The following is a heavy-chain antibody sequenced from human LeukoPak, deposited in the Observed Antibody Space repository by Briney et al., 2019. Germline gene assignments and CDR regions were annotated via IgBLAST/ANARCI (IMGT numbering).Heavy chain of an antibody. CDR1: GGSFSGYY. CDR2: INHSGST. J-gene: IGHJ6*02. D-gene: IGHD4-23*01. CDR3: ARASTTTTVVTYYNYGMDV. Sequence: SETLSLTCAVYGGSFSGYYWSWIRQPPGKGLEWIGEINHSGSTNYNPSLKSRVTISVDTSKKQLSLKMNSVTAADTAVYYCARASTTTTVVTYYNYGMDVWGQGTTVTVSS. V-gene: IGHV4-34*01.